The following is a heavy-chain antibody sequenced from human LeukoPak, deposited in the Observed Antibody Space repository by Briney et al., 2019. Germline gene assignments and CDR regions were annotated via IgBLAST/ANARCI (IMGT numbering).Heavy chain of an antibody. V-gene: IGHV4-4*07. J-gene: IGHJ4*02. CDR2: IYTSGST. CDR1: GGSISSYY. D-gene: IGHD3-9*01. Sequence: SETLSLTCTVSGGSISSYYWSWIRQPDGKGLEWIGRIYTSGSTNYNPSLKSRVTMSVDTSKNQFSLKLSSVTAADTAVYYCARDYGPILTGYYTDWGQGTLVTVSS. CDR3: ARDYGPILTGYYTD.